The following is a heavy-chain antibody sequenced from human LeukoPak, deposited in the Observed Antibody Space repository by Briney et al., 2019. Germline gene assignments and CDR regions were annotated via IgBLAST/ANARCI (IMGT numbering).Heavy chain of an antibody. CDR2: IYYSGST. CDR1: GGSISPYY. CDR3: ASGIVRAYSYYMDI. V-gene: IGHV4-59*08. Sequence: SETLSLTCTVSGGSISPYYWSWIRQPPGKGLEWIGYIYYSGSTVYNPSLKGRVTISADTSKSQFSLKLSSVTAADTAVYYCASGIVRAYSYYMDIWGKGTTVIVSS. D-gene: IGHD1-1*01. J-gene: IGHJ6*03.